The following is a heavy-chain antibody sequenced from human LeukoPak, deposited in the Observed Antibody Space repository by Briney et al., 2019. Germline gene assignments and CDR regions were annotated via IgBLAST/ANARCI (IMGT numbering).Heavy chain of an antibody. CDR3: ATHIVVVPAAIDY. V-gene: IGHV3-11*01. CDR1: GFTFSNFY. CDR2: ISRSGSAI. D-gene: IGHD2-2*01. Sequence: GGSLRLSCAASGFTFSNFYMSWIRQAPGKGLEWVSYISRSGSAISYADSVKGRFTISRDNSKNTLYLQMNSLRAEDTAVYYCATHIVVVPAAIDYWGQGTLVTVSS. J-gene: IGHJ4*02.